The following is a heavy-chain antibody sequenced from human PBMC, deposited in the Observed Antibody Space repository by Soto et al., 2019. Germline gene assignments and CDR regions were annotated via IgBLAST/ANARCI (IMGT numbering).Heavy chain of an antibody. D-gene: IGHD6-13*01. CDR2: IYYSGST. V-gene: IGHV4-59*08. J-gene: IGHJ3*02. Sequence: SETLSLTCTVSGGSISSYYWSWIRQPPGKGLEWIGYIYYSGSTNYNPSHKSRDTKSVDTSKNQFTLKLSSVTAADTAVYYCARRYSSAFDIWGQGTMVTVSS. CDR1: GGSISSYY. CDR3: ARRYSSAFDI.